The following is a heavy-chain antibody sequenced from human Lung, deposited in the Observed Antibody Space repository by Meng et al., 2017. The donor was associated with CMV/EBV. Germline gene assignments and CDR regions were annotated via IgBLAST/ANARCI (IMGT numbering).Heavy chain of an antibody. D-gene: IGHD2-15*01. Sequence: QVQRQGSGPGRVKPSQTLSLTCTVSGGSICTGDYYWSWIRQPPGKGLEWIGYIYYTGSTYYNPSLKSRVIISVDTSKNQFSLKLNSVTAADTAVYYCARVGGCSGGGCYHRLFDYWGQGTLVTVSS. V-gene: IGHV4-30-4*01. CDR3: ARVGGCSGGGCYHRLFDY. CDR1: GGSICTGDYY. CDR2: IYYTGST. J-gene: IGHJ4*02.